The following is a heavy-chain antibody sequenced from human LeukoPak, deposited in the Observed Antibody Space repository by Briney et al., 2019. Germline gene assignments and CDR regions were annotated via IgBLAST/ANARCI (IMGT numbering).Heavy chain of an antibody. V-gene: IGHV4-34*01. CDR2: INHSGST. CDR3: ARVLNYYDSSGYYFDY. CDR1: GGSFSGYY. Sequence: SETLSLTCAVYGGSFSGYYRSWIRQPPGKGLEWIGEINHSGSTNYNPSLKSRVTISVDTSKNQFSLKLSSVTAADTAVYYCARVLNYYDSSGYYFDYWGQGTLVTVSS. J-gene: IGHJ4*02. D-gene: IGHD3-22*01.